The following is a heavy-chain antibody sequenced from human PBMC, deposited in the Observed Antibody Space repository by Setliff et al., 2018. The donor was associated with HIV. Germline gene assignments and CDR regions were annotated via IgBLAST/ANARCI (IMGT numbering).Heavy chain of an antibody. D-gene: IGHD5-18*01. Sequence: GGSLRLSCAASGFTFSTYTMHWVRQAPGKGLEWVSSISSSSSNIYYADSVKGRFTISRDNAKNSLYLQMNSLRAEDTAVYYCARDSEDTAWDYYYYMDVWGKGTTVTVSS. CDR2: ISSSSSNI. J-gene: IGHJ6*03. CDR1: GFTFSTYT. V-gene: IGHV3-21*01. CDR3: ARDSEDTAWDYYYYMDV.